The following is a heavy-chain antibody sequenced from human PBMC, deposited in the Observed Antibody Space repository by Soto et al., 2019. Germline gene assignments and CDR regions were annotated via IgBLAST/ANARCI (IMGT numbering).Heavy chain of an antibody. CDR2: IKSKTDGGTT. Sequence: VGSLTLSCAASGFTFSNAWMSWVRQPPGKGLEWVGRIKSKTDGGTTDYAAPVKGRFTISRDDSKNTLYLQMNSLKTEDTAVYYCTTGPTYYYYGMDVWGQGTTVTVSS. CDR1: GFTFSNAW. CDR3: TTGPTYYYYGMDV. J-gene: IGHJ6*02. V-gene: IGHV3-15*01.